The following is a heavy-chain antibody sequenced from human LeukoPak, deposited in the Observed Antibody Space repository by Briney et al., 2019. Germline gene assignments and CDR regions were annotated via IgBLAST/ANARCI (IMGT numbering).Heavy chain of an antibody. J-gene: IGHJ4*02. Sequence: QPGRSLRLSCAASGFTFSSYAMHWVRQAPGKGLEWVAVISYDGSDKYYADSVKGRFTISRDNSKNTLYLQMNSLRAEDTAVYYCARRSRLGVDYWGQRTLVTVSS. CDR2: ISYDGSDK. D-gene: IGHD3-16*01. V-gene: IGHV3-30-3*01. CDR3: ARRSRLGVDY. CDR1: GFTFSSYA.